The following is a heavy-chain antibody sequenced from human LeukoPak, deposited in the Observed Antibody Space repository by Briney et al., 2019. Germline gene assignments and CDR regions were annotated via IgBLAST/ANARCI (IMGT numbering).Heavy chain of an antibody. J-gene: IGHJ4*02. V-gene: IGHV3-48*04. D-gene: IGHD6-19*01. CDR1: GFTFSSYS. Sequence: GGSLRLSCAASGFTFSSYSMNWVRQAPGKGLEWVSYISSSSSTIYYADSVKGRFTISRDNAKNSLYLQMNSLRAEDTAVYYCARDYGPWYSSGWYDGTFDYWGQGTLVTVSS. CDR3: ARDYGPWYSSGWYDGTFDY. CDR2: ISSSSSTI.